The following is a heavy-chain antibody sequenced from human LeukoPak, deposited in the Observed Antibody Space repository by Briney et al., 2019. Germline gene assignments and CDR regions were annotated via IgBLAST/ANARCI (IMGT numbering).Heavy chain of an antibody. J-gene: IGHJ6*03. D-gene: IGHD3-9*01. CDR3: AKVGDIPDYYYMDV. V-gene: IGHV3-23*01. CDR1: GFTFSSYG. Sequence: GGSLRLSCAASGFTFSSYGMSWVRQAPGKGLEWVSAISGSGGSTYYADSVKGRFTISRDNSKNTLYLQMNSLRAEDTAVYYCAKVGDIPDYYYMDVWGKGTTVTISS. CDR2: ISGSGGST.